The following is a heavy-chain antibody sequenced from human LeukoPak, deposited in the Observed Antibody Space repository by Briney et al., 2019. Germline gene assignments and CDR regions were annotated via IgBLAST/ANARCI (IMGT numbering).Heavy chain of an antibody. Sequence: PSETLSLTCAVYGGSFSGYYWSWIRQPPGKGLEWIGEINHSGSTNYNPSLKSRVTISVDTSKNQFSLKLSSVTAADTAVYYCARVTGYSSSWSKIDYWGQGTLVTVSP. J-gene: IGHJ4*02. D-gene: IGHD6-13*01. V-gene: IGHV4-34*01. CDR1: GGSFSGYY. CDR2: INHSGST. CDR3: ARVTGYSSSWSKIDY.